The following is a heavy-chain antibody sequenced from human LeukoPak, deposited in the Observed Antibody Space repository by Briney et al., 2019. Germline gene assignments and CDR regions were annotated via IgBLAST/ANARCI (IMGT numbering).Heavy chain of an antibody. CDR2: INPSGNMA. D-gene: IGHD5-24*01. CDR3: ARDNSLEDMAWWFDP. V-gene: IGHV1-46*01. Sequence: ASVKVSCKSSGYTFTRHYMHWVRQAPGQGLEWMGLINPSGNMAWSAQKFQGRVTMTRDMSTTTDYMELSSLRSEDTAVYYCARDNSLEDMAWWFDPWGQGTLVIVSS. J-gene: IGHJ5*02. CDR1: GYTFTRHY.